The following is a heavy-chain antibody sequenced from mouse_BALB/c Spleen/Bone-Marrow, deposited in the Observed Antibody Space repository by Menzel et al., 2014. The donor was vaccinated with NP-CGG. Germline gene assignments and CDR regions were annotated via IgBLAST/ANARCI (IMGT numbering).Heavy chain of an antibody. CDR3: AREEYGNYDRFIDY. D-gene: IGHD2-10*02. V-gene: IGHV1-63*02. Sequence: VKLMDSGAELVRPGTSVKISCKASGYTFTNYWLSWVKQRPGHGLEWIGDIYPGGGYTNFNERFKGKATLTADTSSSTAYMQLSSLTSEDSAVYFCAREEYGNYDRFIDYWGQGTTLTVSS. CDR2: IYPGGGYT. CDR1: GYTFTNYW. J-gene: IGHJ2*01.